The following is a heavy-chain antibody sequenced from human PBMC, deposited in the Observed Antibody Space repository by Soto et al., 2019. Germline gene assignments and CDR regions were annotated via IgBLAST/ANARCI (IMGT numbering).Heavy chain of an antibody. Sequence: PGGSLRLSCAASGFTFSSYAMSWVRQAPGKGLEWVSAISGSGGSTYYADSVKGRFTISRDNSKNTLYLLMNSLRAEDTAVYYCAKGNDFWSGYYEYWGQGTLVTVSS. CDR3: AKGNDFWSGYYEY. V-gene: IGHV3-23*01. D-gene: IGHD3-3*01. CDR2: ISGSGGST. CDR1: GFTFSSYA. J-gene: IGHJ4*02.